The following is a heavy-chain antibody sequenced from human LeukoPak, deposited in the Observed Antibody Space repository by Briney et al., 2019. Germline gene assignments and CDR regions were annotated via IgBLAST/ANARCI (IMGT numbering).Heavy chain of an antibody. J-gene: IGHJ4*02. CDR1: GGSISDYY. V-gene: IGHV4-59*08. CDR3: ARQGSGYDRWPFDY. CDR2: IYYSGST. Sequence: PSETLSLTCTVSGGSISDYYWSRIRQPPGKGLEWIGYIYYSGSTHYNPSLKSRVTISVDTSKNQFSLELSSVTAADTAVYYCARQGSGYDRWPFDYWGQGTLVTVSS. D-gene: IGHD5-12*01.